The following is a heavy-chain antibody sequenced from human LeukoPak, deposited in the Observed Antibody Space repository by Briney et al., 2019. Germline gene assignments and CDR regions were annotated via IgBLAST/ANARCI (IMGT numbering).Heavy chain of an antibody. CDR2: IYYTGNT. Sequence: SETLSLTCTVSGGSISYYYWNWIRQPPGKGLEWIGYIYYTGNTNYNPSLKSRVTISVDTSKNQFSLKLSSVTAADTAVYYCARDRLQLQSWGQGTLVTVSS. D-gene: IGHD5-24*01. J-gene: IGHJ5*02. CDR1: GGSISYYY. V-gene: IGHV4-59*01. CDR3: ARDRLQLQS.